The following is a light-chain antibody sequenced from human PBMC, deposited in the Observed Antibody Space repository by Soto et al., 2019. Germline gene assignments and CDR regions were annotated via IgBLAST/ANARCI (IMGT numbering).Light chain of an antibody. CDR1: RGVCDW. Sequence: DIEMTQSPSSVSASVGDTVTITCRASRGVCDWLAWYQQRPGTAPKVLIYAASTLQSGVPSRFSGSGSGTLFTLTISSLQPEDFATYYCQQANSFPLTFGGGTKVEIK. CDR3: QQANSFPLT. J-gene: IGKJ4*02. V-gene: IGKV1-12*01. CDR2: AAS.